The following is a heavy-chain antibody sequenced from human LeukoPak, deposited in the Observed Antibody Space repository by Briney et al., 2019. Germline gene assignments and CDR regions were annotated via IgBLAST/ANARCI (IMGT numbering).Heavy chain of an antibody. CDR1: GGSISSGGYS. J-gene: IGHJ6*02. V-gene: IGHV4-30-2*01. D-gene: IGHD5-18*01. Sequence: SETLSLTCAVSGGSISSGGYSWSWIRQPPGKGLEWIGYIYHSGSTYYNPSLKSRVTISVDRSKNQFSLKLSSVTAADTAVYYCARGGYSYGYPRYYYGMDVWGQGTTGTVSS. CDR2: IYHSGST. CDR3: ARGGYSYGYPRYYYGMDV.